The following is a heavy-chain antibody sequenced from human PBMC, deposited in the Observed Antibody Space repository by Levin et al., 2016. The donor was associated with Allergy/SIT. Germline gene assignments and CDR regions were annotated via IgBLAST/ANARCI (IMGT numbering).Heavy chain of an antibody. V-gene: IGHV3-74*01. D-gene: IGHD1-26*01. Sequence: GESLKISCAVSGFTFSSYWMHWVRQAPGKGLVWVSRINTDESSTSYADSVKGRFTISRDNAKNTLFLQMNSLRAEDTAMYYCVRGYSGTYRSDYWGQGTLVTVSS. CDR1: GFTFSSYW. CDR2: INTDESST. J-gene: IGHJ4*02. CDR3: VRGYSGTYRSDY.